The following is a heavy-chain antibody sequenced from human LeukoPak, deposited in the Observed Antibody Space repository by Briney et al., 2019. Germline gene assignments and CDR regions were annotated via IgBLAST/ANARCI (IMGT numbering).Heavy chain of an antibody. Sequence: LVKVSCKASGGTFSSYAISWVRQAPGQGLEWMGRIIPILGIANYAQKFQGRVTITADKSTSTAYMELSSLRSEDTAVYYCARGLGYSSGWYDYWGQGTLVTVSS. V-gene: IGHV1-69*04. CDR2: IIPILGIA. CDR1: GGTFSSYA. D-gene: IGHD6-19*01. CDR3: ARGLGYSSGWYDY. J-gene: IGHJ4*02.